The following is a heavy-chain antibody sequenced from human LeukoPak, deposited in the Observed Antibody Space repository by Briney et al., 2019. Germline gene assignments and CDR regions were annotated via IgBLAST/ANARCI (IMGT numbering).Heavy chain of an antibody. CDR2: ISAYNGNT. D-gene: IGHD6-13*01. Sequence: ASVKVSCKASGYTFTSYGISWVRQAPGQGLEWMGWISAYNGNTKYAQKVLGRVTMTTDTSTSTAYMELRSLRSDDTAVYYCVGSNWAAGAAFDYWGQGTLVTVSS. CDR3: VGSNWAAGAAFDY. V-gene: IGHV1-18*01. CDR1: GYTFTSYG. J-gene: IGHJ4*02.